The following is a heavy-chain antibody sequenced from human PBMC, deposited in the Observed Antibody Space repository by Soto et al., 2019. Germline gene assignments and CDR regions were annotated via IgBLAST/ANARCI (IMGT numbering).Heavy chain of an antibody. CDR3: ARHLGGNHYYYGMDV. CDR1: GGTFSSYA. V-gene: IGHV1-69*12. CDR2: IIPIIGTA. J-gene: IGHJ6*02. D-gene: IGHD3-16*01. Sequence: QVQLVQSGAEVKKPGSSVKVSCKASGGTFSSYAISWVRQAPGQGLEWMGGIIPIIGTADYAQKFQGRVTITADESTSTAYMDLSSLRSEDTAVYYCARHLGGNHYYYGMDVWGQGTTVTVSS.